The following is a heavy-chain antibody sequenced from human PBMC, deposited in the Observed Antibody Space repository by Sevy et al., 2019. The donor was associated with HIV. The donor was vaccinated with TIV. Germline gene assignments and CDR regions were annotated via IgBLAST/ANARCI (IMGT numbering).Heavy chain of an antibody. CDR2: VYDIGRT. Sequence: SETLSLTCTVSGGSVTTGYWSWIRQPPGKGPEWIGYVYDIGRTAYSPSLKSRVTISLDTTKNQFSLQLNSITAADTAVYYCARVRDYGSGSFSPCFGPWGQGTLVTVSS. V-gene: IGHV4-59*02. CDR3: ARVRDYGSGSFSPCFGP. CDR1: GGSVTTGY. J-gene: IGHJ5*02. D-gene: IGHD3-10*01.